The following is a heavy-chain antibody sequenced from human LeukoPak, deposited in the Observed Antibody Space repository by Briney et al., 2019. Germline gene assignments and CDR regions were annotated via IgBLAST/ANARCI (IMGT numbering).Heavy chain of an antibody. Sequence: SETLSLTCAVYGGSFSGYYWSWIRQPPGKGLEWIGYMFYSGSTNYNPSLKSRVTISVDTSKNQFSLKLSSVTAADTAVYYCARVRSSGWYYFDYWGQGTLVTVSS. CDR1: GGSFSGYY. CDR3: ARVRSSGWYYFDY. CDR2: MFYSGST. D-gene: IGHD6-19*01. J-gene: IGHJ4*02. V-gene: IGHV4-59*01.